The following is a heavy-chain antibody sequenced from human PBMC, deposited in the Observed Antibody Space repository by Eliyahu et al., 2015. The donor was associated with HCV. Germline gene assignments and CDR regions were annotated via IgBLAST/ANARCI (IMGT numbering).Heavy chain of an antibody. V-gene: IGHV4-59*01. CDR3: ASGGGGTAVAGTGGWFDP. Sequence: QVQLQESGPGLVKPSETLSLTCIVSGGSISXYYWSWIRQPPGKGLEWIGYIHYSGGTFHNPSLKSRVTISMDTSKNQFSLKLSSVTAADTAVYYCASGGGGTAVAGTGGWFDPWGQGTLVTVSS. J-gene: IGHJ5*02. CDR1: GGSISXYY. CDR2: IHYSGGT. D-gene: IGHD6-19*01.